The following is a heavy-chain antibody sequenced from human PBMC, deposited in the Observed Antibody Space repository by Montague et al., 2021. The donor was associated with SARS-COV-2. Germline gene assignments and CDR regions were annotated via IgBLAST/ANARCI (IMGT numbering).Heavy chain of an antibody. V-gene: IGHV4-34*01. CDR2: INRGGST. CDR1: GGSFSGYY. D-gene: IGHD2-15*01. CDR3: ARLRDGVVPSPILGIGPYFTYYYMDV. J-gene: IGHJ6*03. Sequence: SETLSLTCAVYGGSFSGYYWNWIRQPPGKGLEWIGEINRGGSTNYNPFLKNRLTISADTSKNQFSLKLTSVAATDTAVYYCARLRDGVVPSPILGIGPYFTYYYMDVWGKGTTVTVS.